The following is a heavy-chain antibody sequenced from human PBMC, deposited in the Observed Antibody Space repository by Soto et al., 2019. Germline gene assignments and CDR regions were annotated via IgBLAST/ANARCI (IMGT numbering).Heavy chain of an antibody. V-gene: IGHV1-69*04. J-gene: IGHJ4*02. CDR3: VRDWESTTQTWGFGDS. Sequence: SVKVSCKASGGTFSSYTITWVRHAPGQGLEWLGRIIPIFGVTNYAQKFQDRLTMSADRPTTTAYMELSSLTSADTAVYYCVRDWESTTQTWGFGDSWGQGTLVTVSS. CDR1: GGTFSSYT. CDR2: IIPIFGVT. D-gene: IGHD3-10*01.